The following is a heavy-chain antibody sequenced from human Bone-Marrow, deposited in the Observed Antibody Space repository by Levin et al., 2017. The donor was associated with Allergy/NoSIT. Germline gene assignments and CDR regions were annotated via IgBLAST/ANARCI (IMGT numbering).Heavy chain of an antibody. CDR3: SKEGGQSGDDRFFFDY. Sequence: HPGGSLRLSCVASGFTFSSYGMHWVRQAPGKGLEWVAVVSWDGGTVYYADSVKGRFTISRDNSKNTLDLQMNSLRPEDTAVYFCSKEGGQSGDDRFFFDYWGQGTLVTVSS. D-gene: IGHD5-12*01. V-gene: IGHV3-30*18. CDR1: GFTFSSYG. CDR2: VSWDGGTV. J-gene: IGHJ4*02.